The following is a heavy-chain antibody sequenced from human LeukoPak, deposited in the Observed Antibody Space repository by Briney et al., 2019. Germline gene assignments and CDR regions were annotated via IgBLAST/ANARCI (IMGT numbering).Heavy chain of an antibody. V-gene: IGHV3-48*03. D-gene: IGHD3-9*01. CDR2: ISNSGSTI. CDR3: ARAPSLGYFDWSYFDY. CDR1: GFTFSSYE. J-gene: IGHJ4*02. Sequence: GGSLRLSCAASGFTFSSYEMNWVRQAPGKGLEWVSYISNSGSTIHHADSLKGRFTISRDNAKNSLYLQMNSLRAEDTAVYYCARAPSLGYFDWSYFDYWGQGTLVTVSS.